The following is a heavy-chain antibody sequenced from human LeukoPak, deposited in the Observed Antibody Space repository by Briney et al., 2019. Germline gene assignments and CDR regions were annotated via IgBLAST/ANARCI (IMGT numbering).Heavy chain of an antibody. CDR2: IRSKGYGGTT. CDR1: GFILGDYV. D-gene: IGHD6-6*01. Sequence: GRSLRLSCVASGFILGDYVLNWVRQAPGKGLEWVGFIRSKGYGGTTEYAASVKGRFTISRDDFKSIAYLQMNSLKTEDTAVYYCTRVGYSSSYYFDYWGQGTLVTVSS. V-gene: IGHV3-49*04. J-gene: IGHJ4*02. CDR3: TRVGYSSSYYFDY.